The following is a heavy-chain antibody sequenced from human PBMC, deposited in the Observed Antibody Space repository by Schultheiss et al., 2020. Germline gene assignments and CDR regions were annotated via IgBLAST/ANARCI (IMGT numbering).Heavy chain of an antibody. Sequence: SETLSLTCTVSGGSVSSSSYYWSWIRQPPWKGLEWIGYIYYSGSTHYNPSLESRVTISVDTSKNQFSLRLSSVTAADTAVYYCARDEYYYDSSGYYGAIDYWGQGTLVTVSS. CDR2: IYYSGST. D-gene: IGHD3-22*01. CDR3: ARDEYYYDSSGYYGAIDY. V-gene: IGHV4-61*01. CDR1: GGSVSSSSYY. J-gene: IGHJ4*02.